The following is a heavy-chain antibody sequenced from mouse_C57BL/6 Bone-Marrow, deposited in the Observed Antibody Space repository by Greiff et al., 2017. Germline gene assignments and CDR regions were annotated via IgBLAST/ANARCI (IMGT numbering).Heavy chain of an antibody. CDR1: GYTFTIYW. CDR2: IDPSDSET. J-gene: IGHJ2*01. Sequence: QVHVKQPGAELVRPGSSVKLSCKASGYTFTIYWMHWVKQRPIQGLEWIGNIDPSDSETHYNQKFKDKATLTVDKSSSTAYMQLSSLTSEDSAVYYCARGGYFDYWGQGTTLTVSS. CDR3: ARGGYFDY. V-gene: IGHV1-52*01. D-gene: IGHD1-1*02.